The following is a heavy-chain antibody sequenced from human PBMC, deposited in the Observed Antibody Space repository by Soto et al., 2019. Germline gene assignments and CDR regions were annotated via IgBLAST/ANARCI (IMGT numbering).Heavy chain of an antibody. CDR1: GGSINSGAYY. J-gene: IGHJ5*01. Sequence: SETLSLTCTVSGGSINSGAYYWSWIRQHPGKGLEWIGYIFTSGSTYYNPSLKSRVTISVDTSKNHFSLKLTSVTAAGTAVYFCAREDAARIERWFDSWGQGILVTVSS. V-gene: IGHV4-31*03. CDR2: IFTSGST. D-gene: IGHD6-6*01. CDR3: AREDAARIERWFDS.